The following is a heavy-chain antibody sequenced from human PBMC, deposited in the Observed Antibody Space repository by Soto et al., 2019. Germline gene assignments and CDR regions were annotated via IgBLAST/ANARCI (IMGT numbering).Heavy chain of an antibody. Sequence: SSETLSLTCAVSGGSISSLGYYWSWIRQDPGKGLEWIGHIFHSGNMDYNPSLQSRVTMSVDTPKNQFSLKLSSVTAADTAVYYCAREERFSHWLGPWGQGTMVTVSS. CDR3: AREERFSHWLGP. J-gene: IGHJ5*02. V-gene: IGHV4-31*11. CDR2: IFHSGNM. CDR1: GGSISSLGYY.